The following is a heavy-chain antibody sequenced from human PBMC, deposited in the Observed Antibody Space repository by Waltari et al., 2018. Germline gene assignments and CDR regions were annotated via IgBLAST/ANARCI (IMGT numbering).Heavy chain of an antibody. CDR1: GYTFTGYY. V-gene: IGHV1-2*02. CDR2: INPNSGGT. CDR3: ASRNCSSTSCYTDYYYYGMDV. D-gene: IGHD2-2*02. J-gene: IGHJ6*02. Sequence: QVQLVQSGAEVKKPGASVKVSCKASGYTFTGYYMHWVRQAPGQGLEWVGWINPNSGGTKYAQKFKGRVTMTRETSISTAYMELSRLRSDDTAVYYCASRNCSSTSCYTDYYYYGMDVWGQGTTVTVSS.